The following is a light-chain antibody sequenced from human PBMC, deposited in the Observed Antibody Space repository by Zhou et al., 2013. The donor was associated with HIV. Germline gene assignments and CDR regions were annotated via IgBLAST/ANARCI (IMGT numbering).Light chain of an antibody. V-gene: IGKV1-5*03. CDR2: KAS. J-gene: IGKJ5*01. CDR3: QQYNTYPIT. Sequence: IQMTQSPSSLSASVGDRVTITCRASQSISSYLNWYQQKPGKAPRLLISKASTLESGVPLRFSGSRSGTEFTLTISSLQTDDYGTFYCQQYNTYPITFGQGTRLEI. CDR1: QSISSY.